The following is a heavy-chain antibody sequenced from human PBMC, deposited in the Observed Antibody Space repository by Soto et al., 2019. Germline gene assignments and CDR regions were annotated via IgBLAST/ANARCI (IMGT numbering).Heavy chain of an antibody. J-gene: IGHJ4*02. CDR1: GYTLTELS. CDR3: ATLTAWNYYDSSGYYIDY. D-gene: IGHD3-22*01. Sequence: ASVKVSCKVSGYTLTELSMHWVRQAPGKGLEWMGGFDPEDGETIYAQKFQGRVTMTEDTSTDTAYMELSSLRSEDTAVYYCATLTAWNYYDSSGYYIDYWGQGTLVTVS. CDR2: FDPEDGET. V-gene: IGHV1-24*01.